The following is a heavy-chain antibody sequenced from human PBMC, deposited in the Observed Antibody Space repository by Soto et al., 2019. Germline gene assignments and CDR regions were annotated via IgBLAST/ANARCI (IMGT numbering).Heavy chain of an antibody. CDR2: INPAGNVQ. CDR3: APANTPYAFDM. CDR1: GLTFSISW. V-gene: IGHV3-7*01. Sequence: VQLVESGGGLVQPGEPLRLSCTASGLTFSISWMTWVRQAPGEGLEWVSNINPAGNVQQYADDVKERFTISRDNAKNSLFLQMSGLRVEDTALYYCAPANTPYAFDMWGQGTMVTVSS. J-gene: IGHJ3*02. D-gene: IGHD2-2*01.